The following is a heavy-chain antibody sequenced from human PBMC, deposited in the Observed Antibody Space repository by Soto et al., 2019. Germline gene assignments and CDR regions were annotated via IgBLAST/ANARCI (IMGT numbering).Heavy chain of an antibody. V-gene: IGHV1-69*02. CDR3: AFDVQTGVVYSDN. D-gene: IGHD1-1*01. J-gene: IGHJ4*02. CDR2: IIPLFGLP. CDR1: GGTYSTYT. Sequence: QVQLVQSGAEVKKPGSSVKVSCKASGGTYSTYTISWVRQAPGQGLEWLGRIIPLFGLPNHAQKFQDRVTITADKSTDTAYLEMNSLRPEDTAVYYCAFDVQTGVVYSDNWGQGTLVSVSS.